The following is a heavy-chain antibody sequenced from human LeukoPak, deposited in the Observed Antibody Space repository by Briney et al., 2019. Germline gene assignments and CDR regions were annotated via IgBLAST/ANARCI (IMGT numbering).Heavy chain of an antibody. V-gene: IGHV4-39*01. CDR3: ARHMVIAHFFDY. CDR1: GDSISSGTYY. D-gene: IGHD2-15*01. CDR2: VYYSGNT. Sequence: SETLSLICSVSGDSISSGTYYWGWIRQSPGKGPEWIGSVYYSGNTYYSPSLKSRVTISVDTSKNHFSLNLTSVTAADTAIYYCARHMVIAHFFDYWGQGILVTVSS. J-gene: IGHJ4*02.